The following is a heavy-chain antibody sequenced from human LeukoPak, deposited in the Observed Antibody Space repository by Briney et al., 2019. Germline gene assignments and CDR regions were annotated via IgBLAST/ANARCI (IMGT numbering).Heavy chain of an antibody. D-gene: IGHD5-18*01. V-gene: IGHV3-48*01. CDR1: GFTFSSCS. Sequence: GGSLRLSCAASGFTFSSCSMNWVRQAPGKGLEWVSYISSGSSTIHYADSVKGRFTISRDNAKSSLFLQMNSLRAEDTAVYYCAGIPLSTTMVDYWGQGTLVTVSS. J-gene: IGHJ4*02. CDR3: AGIPLSTTMVDY. CDR2: ISSGSSTI.